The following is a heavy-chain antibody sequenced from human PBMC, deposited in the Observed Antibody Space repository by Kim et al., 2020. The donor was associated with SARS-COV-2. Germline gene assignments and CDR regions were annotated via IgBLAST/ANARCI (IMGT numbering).Heavy chain of an antibody. Sequence: GGSLRLSCAASGFTFSSYWMSWVRQAPGKGLEWVANIKQDGSEKYYLDSVKGRFTISRDNAKNSLYLQMNSLRAEDTAVYYCAREYSSGWYRVYAFDIWGQGTMVTVSS. CDR2: IKQDGSEK. V-gene: IGHV3-7*01. CDR3: AREYSSGWYRVYAFDI. CDR1: GFTFSSYW. J-gene: IGHJ3*02. D-gene: IGHD6-19*01.